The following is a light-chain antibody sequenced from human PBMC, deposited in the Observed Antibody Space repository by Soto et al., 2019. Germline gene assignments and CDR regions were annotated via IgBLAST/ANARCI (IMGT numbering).Light chain of an antibody. V-gene: IGKV3D-15*01. CDR1: QSVSSY. CDR3: QQYNQWPIT. J-gene: IGKJ5*01. CDR2: DAS. Sequence: TQSPFSLCLTPVGLATFSCRASQSVSSYLAWYQQKPGQAPRLLIYDASNRATGIPARFSGSGSGTEFTLTISSLQSEDFAVFYCQQYNQWPITFGQGTRLETK.